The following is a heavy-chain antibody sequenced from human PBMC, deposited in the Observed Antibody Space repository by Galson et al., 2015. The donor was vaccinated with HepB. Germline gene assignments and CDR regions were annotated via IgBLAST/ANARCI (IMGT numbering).Heavy chain of an antibody. CDR3: GREEWELLLRE. CDR1: EGTFSRYA. D-gene: IGHD1-26*01. CDR2: VIPLFGTV. Sequence: SVKVSCKASEGTFSRYAISWVRQAPGHGLEWIGGVIPLFGTVNYAQKFQGRVTITADASTTTAYMELSSLTSEDTAIYYRGREEWELLLREWGQGTLVTVSS. J-gene: IGHJ4*02. V-gene: IGHV1-69*13.